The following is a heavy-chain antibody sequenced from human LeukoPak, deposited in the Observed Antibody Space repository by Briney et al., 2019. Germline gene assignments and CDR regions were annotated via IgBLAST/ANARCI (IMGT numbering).Heavy chain of an antibody. CDR1: GFTFSSYE. Sequence: PGGSLRLSCAASGFTFSSYEMNWVRQAPGKGLEWVSYISSSGSTTYYADSVKGRFTISRDNAKNSLYLQMNSLRAEDTAVYYCARDDHDSSGYYSNWGQGTLVTVSS. V-gene: IGHV3-48*03. CDR3: ARDDHDSSGYYSN. J-gene: IGHJ4*02. D-gene: IGHD3-22*01. CDR2: ISSSGSTT.